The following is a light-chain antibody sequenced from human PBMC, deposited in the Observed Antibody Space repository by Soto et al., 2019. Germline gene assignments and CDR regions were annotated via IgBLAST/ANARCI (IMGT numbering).Light chain of an antibody. CDR2: DAS. J-gene: IGKJ3*01. CDR3: QKLTTWPPRFA. CDR1: QNIGNF. Sequence: EIVLTQSPSNMSLSPGERATLSCRASQNIGNFLAWYQHKPGQAPRLLIYDASKRATGIPARFSGSGSGTDFTLTISSLEPADFAVYYCQKLTTWPPRFAFGPGTRVDIK. V-gene: IGKV3-11*01.